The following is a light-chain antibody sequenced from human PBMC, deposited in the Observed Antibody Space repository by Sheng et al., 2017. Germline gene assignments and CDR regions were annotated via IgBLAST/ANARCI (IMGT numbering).Light chain of an antibody. Sequence: YELTQPPSVSVSPGQTASITCSGDKLGNKYACWYQQKPGQSPVLVIYQDTKRPSGIPERFSGSNSGNTATLTISGTQAMDEADYYCQAWDSGFVVFGGGTKLTVL. CDR2: QDT. CDR3: QAWDSGFVV. J-gene: IGLJ2*01. CDR1: KLGNKY. V-gene: IGLV3-1*01.